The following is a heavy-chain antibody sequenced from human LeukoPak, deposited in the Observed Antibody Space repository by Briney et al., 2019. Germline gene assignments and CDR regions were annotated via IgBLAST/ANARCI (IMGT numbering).Heavy chain of an antibody. J-gene: IGHJ6*03. CDR3: AREDIVVVPAAETSTYYYYYMDV. D-gene: IGHD2-2*01. Sequence: PSETLSLTCTVSGGSISSYYWSWIRQPPGKGLEWIGDMYYSGRTNDNPSLKSRVTISVDTSKNQFSLKLSSVTAADTAVYYCAREDIVVVPAAETSTYYYYYMDVWGKGTTVTVSS. CDR2: MYYSGRT. CDR1: GGSISSYY. V-gene: IGHV4-59*01.